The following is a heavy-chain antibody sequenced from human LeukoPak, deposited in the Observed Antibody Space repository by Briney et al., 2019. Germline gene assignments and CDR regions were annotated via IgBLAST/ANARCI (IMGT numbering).Heavy chain of an antibody. CDR2: IIPIFGTA. D-gene: IGHD1-20*01. V-gene: IGHV1-69*13. J-gene: IGHJ6*03. CDR1: GGTFSSYA. Sequence: GASVKVSCKASGGTFSSYAISWVRQAPGQGLEWMGGIIPIFGTANYAQKFQGRVTITADESTSTAYMELSSLRSEDTAVYYCAREELGFTGITGLTGDDFYYMDVWGKGTMVTVSS. CDR3: AREELGFTGITGLTGDDFYYMDV.